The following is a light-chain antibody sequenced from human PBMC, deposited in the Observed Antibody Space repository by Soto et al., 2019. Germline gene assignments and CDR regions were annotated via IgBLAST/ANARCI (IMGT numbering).Light chain of an antibody. Sequence: DIQMTQSLSTLPASRGDRVSISSRASQSVSNWLAWYQQKPGTPPKVLIYHGSNFQSGVPSRFSGSGSCRDFTLAISSLQPEDSATDYCLQDINYSWTFGQGTKVDIK. J-gene: IGKJ1*01. CDR3: LQDINYSWT. CDR1: QSVSNW. CDR2: HGS. V-gene: IGKV1-5*01.